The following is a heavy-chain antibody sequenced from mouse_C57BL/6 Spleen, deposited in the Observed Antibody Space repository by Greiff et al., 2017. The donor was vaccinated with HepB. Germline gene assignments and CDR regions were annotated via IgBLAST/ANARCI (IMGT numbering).Heavy chain of an antibody. CDR3: ARKGDRGNYYFDY. J-gene: IGHJ2*01. CDR1: GYTFTDYN. CDR2: INPNNGGT. V-gene: IGHV1-18*01. Sequence: EVQLQQSGPELVKPGASVKIPCKASGYTFTDYNMDWVKQSHGKSLEWIGDINPNNGGTIYNQKFKGKATLTVDKSSSTAYMELRSLTSEDTAVYDCARKGDRGNYYFDYWGQGTTLTVSS. D-gene: IGHD2-1*01.